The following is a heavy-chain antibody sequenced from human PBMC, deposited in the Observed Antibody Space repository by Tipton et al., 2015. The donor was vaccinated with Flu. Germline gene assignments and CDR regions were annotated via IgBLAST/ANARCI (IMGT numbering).Heavy chain of an antibody. CDR2: IKQDGSEK. V-gene: IGHV3-7*01. CDR1: GFTFSSYW. CDR3: ARDPLLRFLEWSTSDGRNAFDI. Sequence: SLRLSCAASGFTFSSYWMSWVRQAPGKGLEWVANIKQDGSEKYYVDSVKGRFTISRDNAKNSLYLQMNSLRAEDTAVYYCARDPLLRFLEWSTSDGRNAFDIWGQGTMVTVSS. J-gene: IGHJ3*02. D-gene: IGHD3-3*01.